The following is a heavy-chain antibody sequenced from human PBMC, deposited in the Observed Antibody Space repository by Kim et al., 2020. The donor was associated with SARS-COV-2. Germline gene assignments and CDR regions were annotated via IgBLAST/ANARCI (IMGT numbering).Heavy chain of an antibody. CDR2: MNPNSGNT. CDR3: ARERGLYGMDV. CDR1: GYTFTGYD. Sequence: ASVKVSCKASGYTFTGYDINWVRQATGLGLEWMGWMNPNSGNTGYAQKFQGRVTMTRNTSISTAYMEMSSLRSDDTAVYYCARERGLYGMDVWGQGTTVTVSS. V-gene: IGHV1-8*01. D-gene: IGHD3-10*01. J-gene: IGHJ6*02.